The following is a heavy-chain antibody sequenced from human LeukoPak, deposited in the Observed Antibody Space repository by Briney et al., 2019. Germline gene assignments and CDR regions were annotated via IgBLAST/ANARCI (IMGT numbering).Heavy chain of an antibody. J-gene: IGHJ4*02. CDR3: ARTGFVVVPAANFDY. CDR2: INPNSGGT. CDR1: GYTFTGYY. D-gene: IGHD2-2*01. Sequence: ASVKVSCKASGYTFTGYYMHWVRQAPGQGLEWMGWINPNSGGTNYAQKFQGRVTMTRDTSISTAYMELSRLRSDDTAVYYCARTGFVVVPAANFDYWGQGTLVTVSS. V-gene: IGHV1-2*02.